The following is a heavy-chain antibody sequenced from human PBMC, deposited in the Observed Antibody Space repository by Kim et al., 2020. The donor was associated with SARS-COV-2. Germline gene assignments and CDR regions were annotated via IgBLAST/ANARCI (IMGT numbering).Heavy chain of an antibody. J-gene: IGHJ4*02. CDR1: GGSFSGYY. D-gene: IGHD3-9*01. CDR3: ARRGYYDILTGRRPFDY. V-gene: IGHV4-34*01. Sequence: SETLSLTCAVYGGSFSGYYWSWIRQPPGKGLEWIGEINHSGSTNYNPSLKSRVTISLDTSNNQFSLKLSSVTAADTAVYYCARRGYYDILTGRRPFDYWGQGNLVTVSS. CDR2: INHSGST.